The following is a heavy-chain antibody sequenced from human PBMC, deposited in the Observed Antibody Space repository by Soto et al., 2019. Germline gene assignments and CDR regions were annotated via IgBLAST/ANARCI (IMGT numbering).Heavy chain of an antibody. Sequence: GWSLRLSCLASVFTFRSCVMHWVRQAPGKGLEWVAVIWWHERDKFYADSVNGRFTISRDNSKNTLYLQMNSLRAEDTAVYYCARVSYSDFWSGPTWFDPWGQGTLVTVSS. V-gene: IGHV3-33*01. D-gene: IGHD3-3*01. J-gene: IGHJ5*02. CDR2: IWWHERDK. CDR3: ARVSYSDFWSGPTWFDP. CDR1: VFTFRSCV.